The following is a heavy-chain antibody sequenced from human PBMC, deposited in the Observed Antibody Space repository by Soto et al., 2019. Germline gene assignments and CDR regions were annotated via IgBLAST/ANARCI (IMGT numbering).Heavy chain of an antibody. V-gene: IGHV1-3*01. J-gene: IGHJ5*01. Sequence: QVQLEQSGAEVKEPGASVKVSCKASGYTFRSYAVHWVRQAPGQRLELMGWINAANDNTKYSQRFQGRVTLTRDTSASTVYMELNSLRAEDMAVYYCTNDNHGRGDSWGQGALVTVSS. CDR1: GYTFRSYA. D-gene: IGHD3-9*01. CDR2: INAANDNT. CDR3: TNDNHGRGDS.